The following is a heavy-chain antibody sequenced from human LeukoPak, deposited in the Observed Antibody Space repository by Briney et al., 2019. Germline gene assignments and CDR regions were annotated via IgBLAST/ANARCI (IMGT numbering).Heavy chain of an antibody. CDR2: IWYDGSNK. V-gene: IGHV3-33*06. Sequence: PGGSLRLSCAASGFTFSSYGMHWVRQAPGKGLEWVAVIWYDGSNKYYADSVKGRFTISRDNSKNTLYLQMNSLRAEDTAVYYCAKGGIAARPFDYWGQGTLVTVSS. D-gene: IGHD6-6*01. CDR1: GFTFSSYG. J-gene: IGHJ4*02. CDR3: AKGGIAARPFDY.